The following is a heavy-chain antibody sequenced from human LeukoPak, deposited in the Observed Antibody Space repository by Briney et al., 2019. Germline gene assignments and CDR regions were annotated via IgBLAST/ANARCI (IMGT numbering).Heavy chain of an antibody. D-gene: IGHD3-10*01. CDR3: ARGNYYGSGSYEFDY. V-gene: IGHV3-21*01. Sequence: PGGSLRLSCAPSGFTFSSYAMHWVRQAPGKGLEWVSSISSSSSYIYYADSVKGRFTISRDNAKNSLYLQMNSLRAEDTAVYYCARGNYYGSGSYEFDYWGQGTLVTVSS. CDR1: GFTFSSYA. J-gene: IGHJ4*02. CDR2: ISSSSSYI.